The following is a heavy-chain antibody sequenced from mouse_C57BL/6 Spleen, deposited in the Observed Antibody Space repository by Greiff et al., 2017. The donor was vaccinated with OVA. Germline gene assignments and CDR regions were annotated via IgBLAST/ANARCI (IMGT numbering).Heavy chain of an antibody. J-gene: IGHJ1*03. D-gene: IGHD1-1*01. CDR3: VRSNYYGSSYGGYFDV. Sequence: EVQLVESGGGLVQPKGSLKLSCAASGFTFNTYAMHWVRQAPGKGLEWVARIRSKSSNYATYYADSVKDRFTISRDDSQSMLYLQMNNLKTEDTAMYYCVRSNYYGSSYGGYFDVWGTGTTVTVSS. CDR1: GFTFNTYA. V-gene: IGHV10-3*01. CDR2: IRSKSSNYAT.